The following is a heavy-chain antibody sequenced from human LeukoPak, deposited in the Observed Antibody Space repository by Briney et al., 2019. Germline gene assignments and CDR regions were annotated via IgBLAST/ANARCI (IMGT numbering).Heavy chain of an antibody. V-gene: IGHV3-21*01. CDR1: GFTFSSHW. CDR3: AREIAVAALDY. D-gene: IGHD6-19*01. J-gene: IGHJ4*02. CDR2: ISSSSSYI. Sequence: GGSLRLSCAASGFTFSSHWMHWVRQAPGKGLEWVSSISSSSSYIYYADSVKGRFTISRDNAKNSLYLQMNSLRAEDTAVYYCAREIAVAALDYWGQGTLVTVSS.